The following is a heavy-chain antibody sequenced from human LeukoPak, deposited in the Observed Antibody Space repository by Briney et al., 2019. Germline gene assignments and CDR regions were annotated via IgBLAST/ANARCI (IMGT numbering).Heavy chain of an antibody. V-gene: IGHV1-2*02. J-gene: IGHJ4*02. D-gene: IGHD6-19*01. CDR2: INPNSGGT. Sequence: ASVKVSCKASGYTFTGYYMHWVRQAPGQGLEWMGWINPNSGGTNYAQKFQGRVTITRDTSASTAYMELSSLRSEDTAVYYCARWAAVTDPYFDYWDQGTLVIVSS. CDR1: GYTFTGYY. CDR3: ARWAAVTDPYFDY.